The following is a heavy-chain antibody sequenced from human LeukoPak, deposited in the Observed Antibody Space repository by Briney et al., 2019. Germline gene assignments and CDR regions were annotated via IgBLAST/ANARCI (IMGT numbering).Heavy chain of an antibody. J-gene: IGHJ3*02. D-gene: IGHD1-26*01. V-gene: IGHV4-34*01. CDR3: ARYIVSYPHDAFDI. CDR1: GGSFSAYY. CDR2: INQSGST. Sequence: SETLSLTCAVYGGSFSAYYWSWIRQPPGKGLEWIGEINQSGSTNYNPSLKSRVTISVDTSKNQFSLKLSSVTAADTAFYYCARYIVSYPHDAFDIWGQGTMVTVSS.